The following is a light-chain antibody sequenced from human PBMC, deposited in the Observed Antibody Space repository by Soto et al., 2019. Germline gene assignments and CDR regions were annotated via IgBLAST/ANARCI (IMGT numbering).Light chain of an antibody. J-gene: IGKJ1*01. CDR1: QSVSSN. CDR2: GAS. V-gene: IGKV3-15*01. CDR3: QKYNNWPPDRT. Sequence: EIVMTQSPATLSVSPGERATLSCRASQSVSSNLAWYQQKPGQAPRLLIYGASTRATGIPARFSGSGSGTELNLTISRLQSEDFAIYFCQKYNNWPPDRTFGQGTKVEIK.